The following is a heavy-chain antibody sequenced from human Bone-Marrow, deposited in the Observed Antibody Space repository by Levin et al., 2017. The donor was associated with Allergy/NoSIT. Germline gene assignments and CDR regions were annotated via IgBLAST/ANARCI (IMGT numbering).Heavy chain of an antibody. J-gene: IGHJ4*02. CDR2: ISSSGNSI. V-gene: IGHV3-21*01. Sequence: GESLKISCAASGFTFSVYTMNWVRQAPGEGLEWVSSISSSGNSIYYTDSLKGRFTVSRDNAEKSLFLQMTSLKAEDTAVYYCARERRSTTGTYYIDFWGQGTLVTVSS. CDR1: GFTFSVYT. D-gene: IGHD1-1*01. CDR3: ARERRSTTGTYYIDF.